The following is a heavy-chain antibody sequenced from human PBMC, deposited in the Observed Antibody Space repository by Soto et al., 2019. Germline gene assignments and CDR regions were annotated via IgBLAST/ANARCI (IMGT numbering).Heavy chain of an antibody. CDR1: GYSFTGYY. J-gene: IGHJ5*02. CDR3: ARAPYGSGSLTTGNWFDP. V-gene: IGHV1-2*04. Sequence: GASVKVACKASGYSFTGYYMHWVRQAPGQGLEWMGWINPNSGGTNYAQKFQGWVTMTRDTSISTAYMELSRLRSDDTAVYYCARAPYGSGSLTTGNWFDPWGQGTLVTVSS. CDR2: INPNSGGT. D-gene: IGHD3-10*01.